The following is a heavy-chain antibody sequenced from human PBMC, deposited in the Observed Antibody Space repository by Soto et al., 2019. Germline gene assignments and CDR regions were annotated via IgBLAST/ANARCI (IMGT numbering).Heavy chain of an antibody. D-gene: IGHD3-9*01. CDR3: ATPGDVLRYFDWLSDVLPLHD. CDR2: FDPEDGET. J-gene: IGHJ3*01. Sequence: ASVKVCCKVSGYTLTELSMHWVRQAPGKGLEWMGGFDPEDGETIYAQKFQGRVTMTEDTSTDTAYMELSSLRSEDTAVYYCATPGDVLRYFDWLSDVLPLHDWG. V-gene: IGHV1-24*01. CDR1: GYTLTELS.